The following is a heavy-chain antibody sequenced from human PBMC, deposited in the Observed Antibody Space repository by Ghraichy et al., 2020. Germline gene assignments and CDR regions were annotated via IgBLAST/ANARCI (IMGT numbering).Heavy chain of an antibody. CDR1: GGSLNPYY. Sequence: SETLSLTCTVDGGSLNPYYWNWIRQTPGKGLEWIGEINDSGTTNFNPSLKSRVTFSVDMSKSQFSLKMTSVTAADTAVYYCARDACGYSFRQLLQRRATRKQDCYFDIWGRGSLVTVSS. CDR3: ARDACGYSFRQLLQRRATRKQDCYFDI. V-gene: IGHV4-34*01. D-gene: IGHD6-25*01. CDR2: INDSGTT. J-gene: IGHJ2*01.